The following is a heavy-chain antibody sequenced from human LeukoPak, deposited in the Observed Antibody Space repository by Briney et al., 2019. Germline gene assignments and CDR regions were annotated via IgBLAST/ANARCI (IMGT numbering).Heavy chain of an antibody. Sequence: SQTLSLTCAIPGDSVSSNSAAWNWIRQSPSRGLEWLGRTYYRSKWNNDYAGSVKSRLIINPDTSKNQFSLQLSSVTPEDTAVYFCARAREGGWYFDLWGRGTLVTVSS. D-gene: IGHD1-26*01. CDR1: GDSVSSNSAA. V-gene: IGHV6-1*01. CDR3: ARAREGGWYFDL. CDR2: TYYRSKWNN. J-gene: IGHJ2*01.